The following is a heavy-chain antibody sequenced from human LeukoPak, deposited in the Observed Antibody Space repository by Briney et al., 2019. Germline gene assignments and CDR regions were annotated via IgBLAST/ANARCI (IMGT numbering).Heavy chain of an antibody. CDR3: ARVNGWEDFDY. J-gene: IGHJ4*02. CDR2: INPNSGGT. CDR1: GYTFTRYG. Sequence: ASVKVSCKASGYTFTRYGISWVRQAPGQGLEWMGWINPNSGGTNYAQKFQGRVTMTRDTSISTAYMELSRLRSDDTAVYYCARVNGWEDFDYWGQGTLVTVSS. D-gene: IGHD6-19*01. V-gene: IGHV1-2*02.